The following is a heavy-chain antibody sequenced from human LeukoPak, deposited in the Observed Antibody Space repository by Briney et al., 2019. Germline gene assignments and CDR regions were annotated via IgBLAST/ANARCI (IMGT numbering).Heavy chain of an antibody. CDR1: GFTFINYG. J-gene: IGHJ4*02. CDR3: AEESAERSARSFDY. CDR2: ISHDGTVK. V-gene: IGHV3-30*18. Sequence: PGGSLRLSCAASGFTFINYGMQWVRQAPDKGLEWVAVISHDGTVKYYAESVKGRFTISRDQAMNTLYLQMNSLRVEDTGLYYCAEESAERSARSFDYWGQGTLVTVSP. D-gene: IGHD3-3*01.